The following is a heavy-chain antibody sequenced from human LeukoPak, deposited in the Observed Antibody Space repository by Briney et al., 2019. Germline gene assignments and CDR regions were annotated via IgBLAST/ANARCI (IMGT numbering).Heavy chain of an antibody. D-gene: IGHD3-16*02. V-gene: IGHV4-59*07. Sequence: SDTLSLTCTVSGGSISIYYWLCLRQPRGRGLVWSGYIYYCGSTNYTPSLKSRVTISVDTSKNQFSLKLSSVTAADTAVYYCARVGSMITFGGVIRVYWCFDLWGRGTLVTVSS. J-gene: IGHJ2*01. CDR1: GGSISIYY. CDR3: ARVGSMITFGGVIRVYWCFDL. CDR2: IYYCGST.